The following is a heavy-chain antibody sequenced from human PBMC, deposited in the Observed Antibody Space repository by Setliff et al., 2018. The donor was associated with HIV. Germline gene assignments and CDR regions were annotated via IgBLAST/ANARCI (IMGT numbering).Heavy chain of an antibody. CDR1: GDSISSGSYY. D-gene: IGHD6-13*01. J-gene: IGHJ5*02. CDR2: IYTSGTT. Sequence: TLSLTCTVSGDSISSGSYYWSWIRQPAGKGLEWIGRIYTSGTTNYNPSLKSRVTISVDTSKNQFSLKLSSVIAADTAVYYCARSSSSWSGWFDPWGQGTLVTVSS. V-gene: IGHV4-61*02. CDR3: ARSSSSWSGWFDP.